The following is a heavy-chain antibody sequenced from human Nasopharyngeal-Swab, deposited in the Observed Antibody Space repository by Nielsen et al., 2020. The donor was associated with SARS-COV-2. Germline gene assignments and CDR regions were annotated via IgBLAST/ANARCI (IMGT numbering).Heavy chain of an antibody. CDR3: ATYYYDSSGYLYWFDP. J-gene: IGHJ5*02. V-gene: IGHV4-39*01. CDR1: GGSISSSSYY. Sequence: GSLRLSCTVSGGSISSSSYYWGWIRQPPGKGLEWIGSIYYSGSTYYNPSLKSRVIISVDTSKNQFSLKLSSVTAADTAVYYCATYYYDSSGYLYWFDPWGQGTLVTVSS. CDR2: IYYSGST. D-gene: IGHD3-22*01.